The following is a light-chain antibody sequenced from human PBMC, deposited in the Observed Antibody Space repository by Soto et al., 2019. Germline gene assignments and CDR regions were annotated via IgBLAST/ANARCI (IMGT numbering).Light chain of an antibody. CDR1: ISDFVVYNY. CDR3: SSHTISSALQV. V-gene: IGLV2-14*01. J-gene: IGLJ1*01. CDR2: GVS. Sequence: QSALTQPASVSGSPGQSITISCTGTISDFVVYNYVSWYQQHPGKAPKLMIYGVSNRPSGVSNRFSGSKSGNTASLTISGLQADDEADYYCSSHTISSALQVCGTGTKLTVL.